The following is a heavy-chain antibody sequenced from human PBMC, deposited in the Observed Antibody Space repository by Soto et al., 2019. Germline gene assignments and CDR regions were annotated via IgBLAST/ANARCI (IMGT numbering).Heavy chain of an antibody. CDR3: ARYSGFDTVVADY. Sequence: TXXLTCTVSGGSISSYSWSWIRKPPGKGLEWIGFXYYSGXTNYKPSIKSRXXISVDTSXXKFSMKLRSVTAADTAVYYCARYSGFDTVVADYWGQGTLVTVS. CDR2: XYYSGXT. V-gene: IGHV4-59*01. J-gene: IGHJ4*02. CDR1: GGSISSYS. D-gene: IGHD2-2*01.